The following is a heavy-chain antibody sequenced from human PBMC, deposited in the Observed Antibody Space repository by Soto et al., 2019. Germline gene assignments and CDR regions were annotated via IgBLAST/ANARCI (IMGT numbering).Heavy chain of an antibody. V-gene: IGHV4-39*01. CDR2: IYYSGST. D-gene: IGHD6-6*01. CDR3: ARLKYSSSTAFDY. Sequence: PSETLSLTCTVSGGSISSSSYYWGWIRQPPGKGLEWIGSIYYSGSTYYNPSLKSRVTISVDTSKNQFSLKLSSVTAADTAVYYCARLKYSSSTAFDYWGQGTLVTVSS. J-gene: IGHJ4*02. CDR1: GGSISSSSYY.